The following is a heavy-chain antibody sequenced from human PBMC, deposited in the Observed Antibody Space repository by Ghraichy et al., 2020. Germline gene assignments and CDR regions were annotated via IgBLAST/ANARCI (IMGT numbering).Heavy chain of an antibody. CDR2: ISGSGDTT. CDR1: GFTFSSYA. CDR3: ANDPDFTYYYGDLFDY. Sequence: GGSLRLSCTASGFTFSSYAMNWVRQAPGKGLEWVSAISGSGDTTYYADSVKGRFFMSRDNSQNTLHLQMNSLRAEDTAIYYCANDPDFTYYYGDLFDYWGQGALGTV. V-gene: IGHV3-23*01. D-gene: IGHD3-10*01. J-gene: IGHJ4*02.